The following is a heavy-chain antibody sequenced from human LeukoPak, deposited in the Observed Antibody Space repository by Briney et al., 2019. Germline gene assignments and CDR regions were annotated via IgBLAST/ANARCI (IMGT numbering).Heavy chain of an antibody. V-gene: IGHV4-4*07. CDR3: VREGLLFCGGDCYGS. Sequence: SETLSLTCTVSGGSISSYYWSWLRQPAGKGLEWIGRIYSSGNTNYNPSLESRVAMSVDTSKNQFSLKLSSVTAADTAVYYCVREGLLFCGGDCYGSWGQGTLVTVSS. J-gene: IGHJ4*02. D-gene: IGHD2-21*01. CDR1: GGSISSYY. CDR2: IYSSGNT.